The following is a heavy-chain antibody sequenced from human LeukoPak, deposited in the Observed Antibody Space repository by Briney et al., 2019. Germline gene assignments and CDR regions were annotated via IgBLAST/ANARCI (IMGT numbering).Heavy chain of an antibody. CDR2: ISAYTGRT. CDR1: GYTFTAND. D-gene: IGHD1-26*01. J-gene: IGHJ4*02. V-gene: IGHV1-18*01. CDR3: ARDEFGRIGVGVY. Sequence: GASVKVSCKGSGYTFTANDIIWVRQAPGQGLECVGLISAYTGRTEYAQKFQGRVIMTTDSATSTAYMELRSLRSDDTGVYYCARDEFGRIGVGVYWGQGTPVTVSA.